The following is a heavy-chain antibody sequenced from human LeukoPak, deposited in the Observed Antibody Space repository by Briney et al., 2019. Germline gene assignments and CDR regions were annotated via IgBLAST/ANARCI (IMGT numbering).Heavy chain of an antibody. CDR1: GSTFSSYA. J-gene: IGHJ4*02. V-gene: IGHV3-30-3*01. CDR2: ISYDGSNK. CDR3: ARESAGDVYFDY. D-gene: IGHD7-27*01. Sequence: GGSLRLSCAASGSTFSSYAMHWVRQAPGKGLEWVAVISYDGSNKYYADSVKGRFTISRDNSKNTLYLQMNSLRAEDTAVYYCARESAGDVYFDYWGQGTLVTVSS.